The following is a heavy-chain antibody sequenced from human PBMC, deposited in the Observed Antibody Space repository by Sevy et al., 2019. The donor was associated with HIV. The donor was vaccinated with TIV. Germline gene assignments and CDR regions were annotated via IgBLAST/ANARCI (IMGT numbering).Heavy chain of an antibody. CDR3: ARGSDIVVVVAATPLDY. CDR1: GFTFSSYS. D-gene: IGHD2-15*01. Sequence: GGSLRLSCAASGFTFSSYSMNWVRQAPGKGVEWVSSISSSSSYIYYADSVKGRFTISRDNAKNSLYLQMNSLRAEDTAVYYCARGSDIVVVVAATPLDYWGQGTLVTVSS. CDR2: ISSSSSYI. V-gene: IGHV3-21*01. J-gene: IGHJ4*02.